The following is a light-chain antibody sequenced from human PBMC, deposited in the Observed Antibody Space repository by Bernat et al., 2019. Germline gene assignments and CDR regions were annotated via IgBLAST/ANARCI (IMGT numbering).Light chain of an antibody. CDR1: QSVSTGY. CDR3: QQYSTSPPEFT. CDR2: GSS. V-gene: IGKV3-20*01. Sequence: EIVLTQSPGTLSLSPGERATLSCRASQSVSTGYLAWYQQKPGQPPRLLIYGSSSRATRIPDRFSASGSGTDFTFTISRLEPEDFAVYYCQQYSTSPPEFTFGGGTKVEIK. J-gene: IGKJ4*01.